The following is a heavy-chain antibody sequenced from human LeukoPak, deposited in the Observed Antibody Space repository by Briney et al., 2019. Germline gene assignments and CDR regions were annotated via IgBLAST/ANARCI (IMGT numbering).Heavy chain of an antibody. CDR1: GGSISGSSYY. V-gene: IGHV4-39*07. Sequence: PSETLSLTCPVSGGSISGSSYYWGWIRQPPGKGLEWIGSIYYSGSTYYNPSLKSRVTISVDTSTNQFSLKLSSVTAADTAVYYCARAGLSGNLGDAFDIWGQGTMVTVSS. J-gene: IGHJ3*02. D-gene: IGHD1-26*01. CDR3: ARAGLSGNLGDAFDI. CDR2: IYYSGST.